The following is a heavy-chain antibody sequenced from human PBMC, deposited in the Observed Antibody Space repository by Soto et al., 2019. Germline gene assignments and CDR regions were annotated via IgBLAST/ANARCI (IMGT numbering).Heavy chain of an antibody. CDR1: GFTFSSYA. CDR2: ISYDGSNK. V-gene: IGHV3-30-3*01. J-gene: IGHJ6*02. D-gene: IGHD1-26*01. CDR3: ARGGARSYWFYYDAMDV. Sequence: QVQLVESGGGVVQPGRSLRLSCAASGFTFSSYAMHWVRQAPGKGLEWVAVISYDGSNKYYADSVKGRFTISRDNSKNALYLQTNSLRAEETAVYYCARGGARSYWFYYDAMDVWGQGATVTVCS.